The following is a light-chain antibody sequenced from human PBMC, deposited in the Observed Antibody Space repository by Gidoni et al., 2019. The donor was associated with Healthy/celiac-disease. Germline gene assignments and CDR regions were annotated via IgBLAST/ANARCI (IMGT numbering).Light chain of an antibody. J-gene: IGKJ1*01. CDR3: QQRSNWPRT. V-gene: IGKV3-11*01. Sequence: DIVLTQSPATLSLSPRERATLSCRASQSVSSYLAWYQQKPGQAPRLLIYDASNRATGIPARFSGSGSGTDFTLTISSLEPEDFAVYYCQQRSNWPRTFGQGTKVEIK. CDR2: DAS. CDR1: QSVSSY.